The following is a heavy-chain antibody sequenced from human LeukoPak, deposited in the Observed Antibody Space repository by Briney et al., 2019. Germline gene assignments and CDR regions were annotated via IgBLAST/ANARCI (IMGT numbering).Heavy chain of an antibody. Sequence: SETLSLTCAVYGGSFSGYYWSWIRQPPAKRLEWIGEINHSGSTNYNPSLKSRVTISVDTSKNQFSLKLSSVTAADTAVYYCARVPAAAGTYYFDYWGQGTPVTVSS. J-gene: IGHJ4*02. D-gene: IGHD6-13*01. CDR3: ARVPAAAGTYYFDY. V-gene: IGHV4-34*01. CDR1: GGSFSGYY. CDR2: INHSGST.